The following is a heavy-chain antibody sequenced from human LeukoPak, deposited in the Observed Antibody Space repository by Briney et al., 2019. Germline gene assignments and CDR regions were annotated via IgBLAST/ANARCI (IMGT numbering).Heavy chain of an antibody. CDR1: GFTFNNYG. CDR3: AKWAYYDILTGYYTPLPDY. V-gene: IGHV3-30*18. Sequence: GGSLRLSCAASGFTFNNYGMHGVRQAPGKGREGGAVISYDGSNKYYADSVKGLFTISRDNSKNPLYLQMDSLRAEDTAVYYCAKWAYYDILTGYYTPLPDYWGQGTLVTVSS. CDR2: ISYDGSNK. D-gene: IGHD3-9*01. J-gene: IGHJ4*02.